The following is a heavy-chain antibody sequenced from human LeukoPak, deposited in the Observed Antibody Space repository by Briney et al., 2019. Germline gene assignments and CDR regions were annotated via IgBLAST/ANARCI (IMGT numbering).Heavy chain of an antibody. V-gene: IGHV1-69*13. Sequence: SVKVSCKASGGTFSSYAISWVRQAPGQGLEWMGGIIPIFGTANYAQKFQGRVTITADESTSTAYMELSSLRSEDTAVYYCARVEAAAGDAFDIWGQGTMVTVSS. CDR1: GGTFSSYA. J-gene: IGHJ3*02. CDR2: IIPIFGTA. D-gene: IGHD6-13*01. CDR3: ARVEAAAGDAFDI.